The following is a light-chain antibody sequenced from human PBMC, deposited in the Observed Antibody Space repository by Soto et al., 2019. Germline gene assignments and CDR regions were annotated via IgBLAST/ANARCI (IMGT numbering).Light chain of an antibody. CDR1: QSVSSN. J-gene: IGKJ1*01. Sequence: EVVMTQSPATLFVSPGERATLSCRASQSVSSNLAWYQHKPGQAPRLLIYGASTRATGIPARFSGSGSGTEFTLTISSLQSEDFAVYYCQQYNNWPPWTFGQGTKVDI. V-gene: IGKV3-15*01. CDR3: QQYNNWPPWT. CDR2: GAS.